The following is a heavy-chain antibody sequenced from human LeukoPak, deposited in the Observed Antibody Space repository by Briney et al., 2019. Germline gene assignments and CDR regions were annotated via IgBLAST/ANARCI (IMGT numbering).Heavy chain of an antibody. CDR1: GGSISSYY. CDR2: INHSGST. V-gene: IGHV4-34*01. CDR3: ARGRVERYYDSSGYTFDY. J-gene: IGHJ4*02. Sequence: PSETLSLTCTVSGGSISSYYWSWIRQPPGKGLEWIGEINHSGSTNYNPSLKSRVTISVDTSKNQFSLKLSSVTAADTAVYYCARGRVERYYDSSGYTFDYWGQGTLVTVSS. D-gene: IGHD3-22*01.